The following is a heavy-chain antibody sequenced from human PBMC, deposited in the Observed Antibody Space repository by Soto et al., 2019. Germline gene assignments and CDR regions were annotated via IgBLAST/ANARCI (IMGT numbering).Heavy chain of an antibody. Sequence: QVQFVQSGAEVKTPGSSVKVSCEASGGTFNSYSINWVRQAPGQGLEWMGRIIPMFGTTDYAQRFQGRVTFTADESTNTASMEVTNLTSEDTAVYYCARAAVLTFTRFYDVDVWGQGTTVTVSS. D-gene: IGHD6-13*01. J-gene: IGHJ6*02. CDR2: IIPMFGTT. CDR3: ARAAVLTFTRFYDVDV. CDR1: GGTFNSYS. V-gene: IGHV1-69*18.